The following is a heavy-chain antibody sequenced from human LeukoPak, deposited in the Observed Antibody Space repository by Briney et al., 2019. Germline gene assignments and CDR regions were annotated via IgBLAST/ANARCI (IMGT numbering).Heavy chain of an antibody. CDR2: IKQDGSEK. CDR1: GFTFTTYW. J-gene: IGHJ4*02. V-gene: IGHV3-7*01. D-gene: IGHD6-13*01. CDR3: ARGRGGYSSSWLDY. Sequence: GGSLRLSCAASGFTFTTYWMSWVRQAPGKGLEWVANIKQDGSEKYYVDSVKGRFTISRDNAKNSLYLQMNSLRAEDTAVYYCARGRGGYSSSWLDYWGQGTLVTVSS.